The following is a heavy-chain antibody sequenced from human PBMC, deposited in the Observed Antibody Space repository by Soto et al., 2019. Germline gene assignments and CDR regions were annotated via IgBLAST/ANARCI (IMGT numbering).Heavy chain of an antibody. V-gene: IGHV3-30*18. D-gene: IGHD5-12*01. CDR1: GFTFSSYG. CDR3: ANSIVATIWRFDY. J-gene: IGHJ4*02. CDR2: ISYDGSNK. Sequence: QVQLVESGGGVVQPGRSLRLSCAASGFTFSSYGMHWVRQAPGKGLEWVAVISYDGSNKYYADSVKGRFTISRDNYKNTVYLQMNSLRAEDTDVYYCANSIVATIWRFDYWGQGPLVTVSS.